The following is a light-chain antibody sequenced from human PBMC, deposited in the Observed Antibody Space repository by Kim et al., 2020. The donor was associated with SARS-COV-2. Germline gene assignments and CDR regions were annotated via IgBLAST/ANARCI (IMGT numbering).Light chain of an antibody. CDR2: EDD. CDR3: QSYNRDNVL. Sequence: GTTVPISYTRSSGSVDDNYVKWYQQRPGGVPTTVIYEDDQRPSGVSDRFSGSIDNSSNSASLTISGLRTEDEADYYCQSYNRDNVLFGGGTKVTVL. V-gene: IGLV6-57*03. J-gene: IGLJ2*01. CDR1: SGSVDDNY.